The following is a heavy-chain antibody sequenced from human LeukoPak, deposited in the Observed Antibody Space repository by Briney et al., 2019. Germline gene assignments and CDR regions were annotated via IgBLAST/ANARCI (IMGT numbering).Heavy chain of an antibody. CDR3: ATDLGRWGSYRYDMDV. CDR2: MSYDGSNK. D-gene: IGHD3-16*02. Sequence: PGGSLTLSCAASGFTFSSYGMHWVRQAPRKGLEWVAVMSYDGSNKYYADSVKGRFTISRDNSKNTLYLQMNILRAEDTAVYYCATDLGRWGSYRYDMDVWGQGTTVTVSS. V-gene: IGHV3-30*03. CDR1: GFTFSSYG. J-gene: IGHJ6*03.